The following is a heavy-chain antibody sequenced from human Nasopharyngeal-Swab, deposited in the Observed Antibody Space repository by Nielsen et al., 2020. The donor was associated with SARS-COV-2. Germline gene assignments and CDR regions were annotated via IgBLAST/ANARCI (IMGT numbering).Heavy chain of an antibody. Sequence: GESLKISCAASGFSFSTYWMTWVRQAPGKGLEWVANIKQDGSEKYYVDSVKGRFTVSRDNPKNLLYLQVNSLRADDTAVYYCARDSSYGTPYYYYYYMDVWGKGTTVTVSS. D-gene: IGHD5-18*01. V-gene: IGHV3-7*03. J-gene: IGHJ6*03. CDR1: GFSFSTYW. CDR2: IKQDGSEK. CDR3: ARDSSYGTPYYYYYYMDV.